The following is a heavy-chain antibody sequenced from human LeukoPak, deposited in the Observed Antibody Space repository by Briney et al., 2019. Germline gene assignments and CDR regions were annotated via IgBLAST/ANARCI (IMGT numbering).Heavy chain of an antibody. J-gene: IGHJ4*02. D-gene: IGHD1-26*01. CDR2: IYTSGST. CDR3: ASDLSYSGSYRPHFDY. V-gene: IGHV4-4*07. CDR1: GGSISSYY. Sequence: PSETLSLTCTVSGGSISSYYWSWIRQPAGKGLEWIGRIYTSGSTNYNPSLKSRVTMSVDTSKNQFSLKLSSVTAADTAVYYCASDLSYSGSYRPHFDYWGQGTLVTVSS.